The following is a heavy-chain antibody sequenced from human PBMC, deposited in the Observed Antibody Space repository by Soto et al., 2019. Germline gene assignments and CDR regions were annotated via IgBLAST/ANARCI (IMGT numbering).Heavy chain of an antibody. CDR1: GGSFSGYY. Sequence: QVQLQQWGAGLLKPSETLSLTCAVYGGSFSGYYWTWIRQSPEKGLEWIGDVNHSGTTYYNPSLTTRVTISVHTPKNQISLKMSSVTAADTAVYYCARGIGYCSSINCYSSRRLRFDSWGQGTLVTVSS. J-gene: IGHJ4*02. D-gene: IGHD2-2*01. CDR2: VNHSGTT. V-gene: IGHV4-34*01. CDR3: ARGIGYCSSINCYSSRRLRFDS.